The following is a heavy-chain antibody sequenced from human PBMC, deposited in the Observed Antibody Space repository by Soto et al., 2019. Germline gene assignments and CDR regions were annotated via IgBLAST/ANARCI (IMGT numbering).Heavy chain of an antibody. CDR1: GGSFSVYY. J-gene: IGHJ4*02. D-gene: IGHD4-17*01. CDR2: INHSGST. V-gene: IGHV4-34*01. Sequence: SETLSLTCAVCGGSFSVYYWSWIRQPPGKGLEWIGEINHSGSTNYNPSLKSRVTISVDTSKNQFSLKLSSVTAADTAVYYCARGGGRYYFDYWGQGTLVTVS. CDR3: ARGGGRYYFDY.